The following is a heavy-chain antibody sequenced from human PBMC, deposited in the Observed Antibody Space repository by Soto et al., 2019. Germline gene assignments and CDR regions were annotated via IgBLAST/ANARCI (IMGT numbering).Heavy chain of an antibody. CDR3: AREPYSSGWDYGMDV. Sequence: GESRKISCKGSGYRFSNYWISWVRQMPGKGLEWMGKIDPSDSYANYSPSFQGHITISSDKTISTAYLQWGSLKASDTAIYYCAREPYSSGWDYGMDVWGQGTTVTVSS. V-gene: IGHV5-10-1*01. CDR1: GYRFSNYW. D-gene: IGHD6-19*01. J-gene: IGHJ6*02. CDR2: IDPSDSYA.